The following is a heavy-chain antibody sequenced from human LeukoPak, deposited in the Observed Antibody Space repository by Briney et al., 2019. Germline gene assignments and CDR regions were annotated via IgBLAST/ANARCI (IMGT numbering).Heavy chain of an antibody. Sequence: SQTLSLTCTVSGGSISSGDYYWSWIRQPPGKGLEWIGYIYYSGSTYYNPSLKSRVTISVDTSKNQFSLKLSSVTAADTAVYYCARRGGYCSGGSCYTIRHYFDYWGQGTLVTVSS. J-gene: IGHJ4*02. D-gene: IGHD2-15*01. CDR1: GGSISSGDYY. CDR3: ARRGGYCSGGSCYTIRHYFDY. CDR2: IYYSGST. V-gene: IGHV4-30-4*08.